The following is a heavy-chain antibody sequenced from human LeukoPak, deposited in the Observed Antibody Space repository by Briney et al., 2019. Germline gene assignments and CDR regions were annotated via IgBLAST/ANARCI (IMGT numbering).Heavy chain of an antibody. CDR3: ASNYGGDYAIDY. V-gene: IGHV4-30-4*08. J-gene: IGHJ4*02. Sequence: SETLSLTCTVSGGSVSSGSYYWSWIRQPPGKGLEWIGYIYYSGSTYYNPSLKSRVTISVDTSKNQFSLKLSSVTAADTAVYYCASNYGGDYAIDYWGQGTLVTVSS. CDR1: GGSVSSGSYY. CDR2: IYYSGST. D-gene: IGHD4-17*01.